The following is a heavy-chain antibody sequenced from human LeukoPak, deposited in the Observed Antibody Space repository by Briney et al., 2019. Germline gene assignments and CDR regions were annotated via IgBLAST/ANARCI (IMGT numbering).Heavy chain of an antibody. J-gene: IGHJ4*02. D-gene: IGHD6-13*01. CDR3: ARGGSSSWAHFDY. CDR1: GFTFSSYA. V-gene: IGHV3-64*01. Sequence: GGSLRLSCAAFGFTFSSYAMHWVRQAPGKGLEFVSVISSNGGSTYYANSVKGRFTISRDNSKNTMSLQMGSLRAEDMAMYYCARGGSSSWAHFDYWGQGTLVTVSS. CDR2: ISSNGGST.